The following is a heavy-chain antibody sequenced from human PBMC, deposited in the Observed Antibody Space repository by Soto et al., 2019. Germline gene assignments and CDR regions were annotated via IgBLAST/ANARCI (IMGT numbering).Heavy chain of an antibody. Sequence: EVQLLESGGGLVQPGESLRLSCAASGFIFSSYAMSWVRQDPGKWLEWVSSISGIGHSMYYADSVKGRFLISRDNYKNTLYLQMNSLRAEDTAVYYCAKMLMSTIGHVDSWGQGTLITVSS. D-gene: IGHD2-8*01. CDR1: GFIFSSYA. CDR3: AKMLMSTIGHVDS. CDR2: ISGIGHSM. J-gene: IGHJ4*02. V-gene: IGHV3-23*01.